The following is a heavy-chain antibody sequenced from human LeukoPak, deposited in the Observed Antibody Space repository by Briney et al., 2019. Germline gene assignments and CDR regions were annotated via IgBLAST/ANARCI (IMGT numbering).Heavy chain of an antibody. CDR2: INPNSGAT. CDR3: ARDAGYCGVTNCHPLYVFDL. D-gene: IGHD2-15*01. Sequence: ASVKVSCKASGYTLTDYYLHWVRQAPGQGLKWMGWINPNSGATHYAQSLQARVTMTRDTSINIASMELSRLRSDDTAVYCCARDAGYCGVTNCHPLYVFDLWGQGTMVTVST. V-gene: IGHV1-2*02. CDR1: GYTLTDYY. J-gene: IGHJ3*01.